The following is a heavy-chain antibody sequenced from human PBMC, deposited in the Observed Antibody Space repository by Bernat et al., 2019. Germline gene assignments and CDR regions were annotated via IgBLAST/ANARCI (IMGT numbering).Heavy chain of an antibody. Sequence: QVQLQESGPGLVKPSETLSPTCTVSGGSISSYYWSWIRQPPGKGLEWIGYIYYSGSTNYNPPLKSRVTISVDTSKNQFSLKLSSVTAADTAVYYCARYSNIVVVRWAFDYWGQGTLVTVSS. V-gene: IGHV4-59*08. CDR2: IYYSGST. CDR3: ARYSNIVVVRWAFDY. J-gene: IGHJ4*02. D-gene: IGHD2-2*01. CDR1: GGSISSYY.